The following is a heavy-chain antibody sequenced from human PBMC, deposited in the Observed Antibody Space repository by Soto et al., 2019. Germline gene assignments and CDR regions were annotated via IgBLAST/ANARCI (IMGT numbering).Heavy chain of an antibody. CDR3: ATGSSSWSRSYYYYGMDV. CDR1: GYTLTELS. CDR2: FDPEDGET. D-gene: IGHD6-13*01. Sequence: ASVKVSCKVSGYTLTELSMHWVRQAPGKGLEWMGGFDPEDGETIYAQKFQGRVTMTEDTSTDTAYMELSSLRSEDTAVYYCATGSSSWSRSYYYYGMDVWGQGTTVPVSS. V-gene: IGHV1-24*01. J-gene: IGHJ6*02.